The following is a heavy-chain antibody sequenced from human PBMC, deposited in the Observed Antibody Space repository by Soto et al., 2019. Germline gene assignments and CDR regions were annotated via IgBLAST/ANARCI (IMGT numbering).Heavy chain of an antibody. V-gene: IGHV1-69*02. CDR2: IIPIPGIA. Sequence: QVQLVQSGAEVKKPGSSVKVSCKASGGTFSSYTISWVRQAPGQGLEWMGRIIPIPGIANYAQKFQGRVTITADKSTSTAYMELSSLRSEDTAVYYCARAAAGTLHVGVDYYFDYWGQGTLVTVSS. J-gene: IGHJ4*02. CDR3: ARAAAGTLHVGVDYYFDY. CDR1: GGTFSSYT. D-gene: IGHD6-13*01.